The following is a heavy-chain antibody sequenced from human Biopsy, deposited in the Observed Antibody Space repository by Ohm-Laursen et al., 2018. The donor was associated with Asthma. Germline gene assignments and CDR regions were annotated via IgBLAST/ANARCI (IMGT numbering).Heavy chain of an antibody. CDR3: ARCQVGYSSGWSLLLKKIYYSGMDV. CDR1: GYSLTDLS. J-gene: IGHJ6*02. CDR2: IITVFGTT. Sequence: SVKVSCKISGYSLTDLSMHWVRQAPGQGLEWLGGIITVFGTTNYAQKFQGRVTITADESASTACMEVTSLRSEDTAIYYCARCQVGYSSGWSLLLKKIYYSGMDVWGQGTAVTVSS. V-gene: IGHV1-69*13. D-gene: IGHD6-19*01.